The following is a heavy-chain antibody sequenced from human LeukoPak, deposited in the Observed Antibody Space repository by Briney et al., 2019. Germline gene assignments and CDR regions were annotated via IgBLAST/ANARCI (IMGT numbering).Heavy chain of an antibody. CDR2: IIPIFGTA. V-gene: IGHV1-69*13. Sequence: SVKVSCMVSGGTFSSYAISWVRQAPEQGLEWMGGIIPIFGTANYAQKFQGRVTITADESTSTAYMELSSLRSEDTAVYYCARDGEYYYDDSLYYGMDVWGQGTTVTVSS. CDR1: GGTFSSYA. CDR3: ARDGEYYYDDSLYYGMDV. J-gene: IGHJ6*02. D-gene: IGHD3-22*01.